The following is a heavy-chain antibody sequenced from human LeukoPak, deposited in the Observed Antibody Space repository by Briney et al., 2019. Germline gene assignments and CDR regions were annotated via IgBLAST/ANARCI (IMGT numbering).Heavy chain of an antibody. V-gene: IGHV1-18*01. D-gene: IGHD6-13*01. CDR1: GYTFTSYG. CDR3: ARKGGTYSSSYFLDY. CDR2: ISAYNGNT. Sequence: ASVKVSFKCSGYTFTSYGISWVRQAPGQGLEWMGWISAYNGNTNYAQKLQGRVTMTTDTSTSTAYMELRSLRSDDTAVYYCARKGGTYSSSYFLDYWGQGTLVTVSS. J-gene: IGHJ4*02.